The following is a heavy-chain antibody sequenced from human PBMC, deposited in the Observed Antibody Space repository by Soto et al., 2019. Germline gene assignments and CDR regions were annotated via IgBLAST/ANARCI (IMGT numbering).Heavy chain of an antibody. CDR1: GGSISSNDW. Sequence: QVQLQESGPGLVKPSETLSLTCTVSGGSISSNDWWSWVRQTPGKGLEWIGEIYHSGSTNYNPSLGRRVTLSLDKSKNPFSLSMNFMTAADTAVYYCARREGDCRGGSCPYYHDWGQGTLVTASS. D-gene: IGHD2-15*01. CDR3: ARREGDCRGGSCPYYHD. V-gene: IGHV4-4*02. CDR2: IYHSGST. J-gene: IGHJ1*01.